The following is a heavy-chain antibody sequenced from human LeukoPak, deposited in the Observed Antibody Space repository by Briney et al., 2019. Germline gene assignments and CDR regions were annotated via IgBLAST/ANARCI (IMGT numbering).Heavy chain of an antibody. CDR1: GFTFSSYT. D-gene: IGHD4-17*01. CDR3: ARGTVDY. J-gene: IGHJ4*02. CDR2: ITSGGST. Sequence: GGSLRLSCAASGFTFSSYTMSWVRQAPGKGLEWVSAITSGGSTYYADSVKGRFTISRDNSKNTLFLQMNSLRVEDTAVYYCARGTVDYWGQGTLVTVSS. V-gene: IGHV3-23*01.